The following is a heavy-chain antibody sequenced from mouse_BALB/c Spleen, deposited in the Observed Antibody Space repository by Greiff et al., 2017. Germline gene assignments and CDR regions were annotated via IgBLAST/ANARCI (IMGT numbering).Heavy chain of an antibody. CDR3: ASSGDCYDSSFDY. J-gene: IGHJ2*01. D-gene: IGHD1-1*01. CDR2: IDPSDSET. CDR1: GYSFTSYW. V-gene: IGHV1S126*01. Sequence: VQLQQSGPQLVRPGASVKISCKASGYSFTSYWMHWVKQRPGQGLEWIGMIDPSDSETRLNQKFKDKATLTVDKSSSTAYMQLSSQTSEDSAVYCGASSGDCYDSSFDYWGQGTTVTVSS.